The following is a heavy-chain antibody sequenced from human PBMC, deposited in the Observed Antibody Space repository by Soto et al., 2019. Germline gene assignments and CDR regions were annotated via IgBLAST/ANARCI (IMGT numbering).Heavy chain of an antibody. CDR3: ARGRAVTTPYYLDY. V-gene: IGHV4-34*01. J-gene: IGHJ4*02. Sequence: QVQLQQWGAGLLKPSETLSLTCAVYGGSFSGYYWSWIRQPPGKGLEWIGEINHSGSTNYNPSLKSRVTISVDTSKNQFSLKLSSVTAADTAVYYCARGRAVTTPYYLDYWGQGTLVTVSS. D-gene: IGHD4-17*01. CDR1: GGSFSGYY. CDR2: INHSGST.